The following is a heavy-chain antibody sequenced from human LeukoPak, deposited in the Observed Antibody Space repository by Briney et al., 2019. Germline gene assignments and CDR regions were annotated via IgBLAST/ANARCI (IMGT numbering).Heavy chain of an antibody. CDR3: ARGHYGDYVEAAFDY. J-gene: IGHJ4*02. CDR1: GGFISCGGYY. D-gene: IGHD4-17*01. Sequence: TLSLTCTFSGGFISCGGYYWSCIPQPPGEGLVGIRYFYCSERTYYNPSLKSRVTISVDTSKNQFSLKLSSVTAADTAVYYCARGHYGDYVEAAFDYWGQGTLVTVSS. V-gene: IGHV4-31*03. CDR2: FYCSERT.